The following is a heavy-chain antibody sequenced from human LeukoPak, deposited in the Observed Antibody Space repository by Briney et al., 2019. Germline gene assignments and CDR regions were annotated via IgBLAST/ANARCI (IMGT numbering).Heavy chain of an antibody. V-gene: IGHV5-51*01. CDR3: ARTYRYCSGGSCYPAPRFDP. CDR1: GYSFTSYW. Sequence: GESLKISCKGSGYSFTSYWIGWVRQMPGKGLEWMGIIYPGDSDTRYSPSFQGQVTISADKSISTAYLQWSSLKASDTATYYCARTYRYCSGGSCYPAPRFDPWGQGTLVTVSS. J-gene: IGHJ5*02. CDR2: IYPGDSDT. D-gene: IGHD2-15*01.